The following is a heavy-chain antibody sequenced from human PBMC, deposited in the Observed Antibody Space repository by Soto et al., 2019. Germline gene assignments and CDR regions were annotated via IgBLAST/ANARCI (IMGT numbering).Heavy chain of an antibody. D-gene: IGHD6-19*01. CDR1: GFTFSDSW. Sequence: EVQLVESGGGLVQPGWSLRLSCVASGFTFSDSWMDWVRQAPGKGPEWVANINPGGSEKNYVDSVKGRFTISRDNAKNSLYLQMNNLRAEDTAVYYCARRGGSNGWGDFDSWGQGTLVSVSS. J-gene: IGHJ4*02. CDR2: INPGGSEK. V-gene: IGHV3-7*03. CDR3: ARRGGSNGWGDFDS.